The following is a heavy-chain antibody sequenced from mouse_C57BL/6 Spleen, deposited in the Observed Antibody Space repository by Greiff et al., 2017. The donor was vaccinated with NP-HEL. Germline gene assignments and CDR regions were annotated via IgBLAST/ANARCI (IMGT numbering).Heavy chain of an antibody. Sequence: EVQLQQSGPELVKPGASVKISCKASGYTFTDYYMNWVKQSHGKSLEWIGDINPNNGGTSYNQKFKGKATLTVDKSSSTAYMELRSLTSEDSAVYYCARGGIYYDYDGRRAMDYWGQGTSVTVSS. D-gene: IGHD2-4*01. CDR2: INPNNGGT. CDR1: GYTFTDYY. CDR3: ARGGIYYDYDGRRAMDY. J-gene: IGHJ4*01. V-gene: IGHV1-26*01.